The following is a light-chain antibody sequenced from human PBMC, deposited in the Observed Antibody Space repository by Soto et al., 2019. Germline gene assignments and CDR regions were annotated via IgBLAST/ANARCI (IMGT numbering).Light chain of an antibody. Sequence: EILMTQSPATLSVSPGERATLSCRASQTISSNLAWYQHKPGQAPRLLFYGASNSATGIPARFTGSGSGTEFTAAITSLQSEDFALYYCQQYDNWPPTFGGGTKVDIK. CDR2: GAS. CDR3: QQYDNWPPT. J-gene: IGKJ4*01. V-gene: IGKV3-15*01. CDR1: QTISSN.